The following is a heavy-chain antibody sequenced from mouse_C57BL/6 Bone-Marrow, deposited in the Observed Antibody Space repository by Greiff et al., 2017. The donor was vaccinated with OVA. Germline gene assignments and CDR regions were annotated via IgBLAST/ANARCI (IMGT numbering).Heavy chain of an antibody. V-gene: IGHV1-47*01. CDR1: GYTFTTYP. CDR3: ARGPITTVPSPYWYFDV. D-gene: IGHD1-1*01. Sequence: VQLQQSGAELVKPGASVKMSCKASGYTFTTYPLEWMKQNHGKSLEWIGNFHPYNDDTKYNEKFKGKATLTVEKSSSTVYLELSRLTSDDSAVYYCARGPITTVPSPYWYFDVWGTGTTVTVSS. J-gene: IGHJ1*03. CDR2: FHPYNDDT.